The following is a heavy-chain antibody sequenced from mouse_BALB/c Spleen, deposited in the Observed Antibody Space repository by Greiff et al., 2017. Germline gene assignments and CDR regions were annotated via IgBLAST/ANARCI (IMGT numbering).Heavy chain of an antibody. Sequence: QVQLKQSGAELARPGASVKMSCKASGYTFTSYWMHWVKQRPGQGLEWIGYINPSTGYTEYNQKFKDKATLTADKSSSTAYMQLSSLTSEDSAVYYCARKGWLLLAYWGQGTLVTVSA. CDR1: GYTFTSYW. J-gene: IGHJ3*01. CDR3: ARKGWLLLAY. D-gene: IGHD2-3*01. CDR2: INPSTGYT. V-gene: IGHV1-4*01.